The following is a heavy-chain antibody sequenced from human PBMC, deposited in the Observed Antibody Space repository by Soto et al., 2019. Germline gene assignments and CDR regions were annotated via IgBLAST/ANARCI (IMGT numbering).Heavy chain of an antibody. J-gene: IGHJ4*02. V-gene: IGHV3-30*18. CDR1: GFTFSSYG. D-gene: IGHD3-10*01. CDR3: AKDRWVEGGDTYGSAFDS. CDR2: ISYDGSNK. Sequence: GGSLRLSCAASGFTFSSYGMHWVRQAPGKGLEWVAVISYDGSNKYYADSVKGRFTISRDNSKNTLYLQMNSLRAEDTAVYYCAKDRWVEGGDTYGSAFDSCGQGTPVAAPQ.